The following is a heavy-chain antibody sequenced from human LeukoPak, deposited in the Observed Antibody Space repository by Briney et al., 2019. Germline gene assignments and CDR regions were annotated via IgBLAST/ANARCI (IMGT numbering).Heavy chain of an antibody. CDR1: GFTFSSYN. CDR2: ISSSSSYI. J-gene: IGHJ4*02. V-gene: IGHV3-21*04. Sequence: GGSLRLSCAASGFTFSSYNMNWVRQAPGKGLEWVSSISSSSSYIYYADSVKGRFTISRDNDKNSLYLQMNSLRAEDTAVYYCARDGTAVGINYDYWGQGTLVTVSS. D-gene: IGHD6-13*01. CDR3: ARDGTAVGINYDY.